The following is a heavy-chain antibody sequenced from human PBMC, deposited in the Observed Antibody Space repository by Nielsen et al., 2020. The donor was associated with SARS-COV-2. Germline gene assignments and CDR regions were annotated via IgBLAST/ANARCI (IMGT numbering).Heavy chain of an antibody. CDR3: AREYYYGSGILGGY. D-gene: IGHD3-10*01. CDR1: GGPISSFY. V-gene: IGHV4-59*12. J-gene: IGHJ4*02. CDR2: IYYGGNT. Sequence: SETLSLTCIVSGGPISSFYWSWVRQPPGKGLEWIGYIYYGGNTNYNPSLKSRVTISVDTSKNQFSLKLSSVTAADTAVYYCAREYYYGSGILGGYWGQGTLVTVSS.